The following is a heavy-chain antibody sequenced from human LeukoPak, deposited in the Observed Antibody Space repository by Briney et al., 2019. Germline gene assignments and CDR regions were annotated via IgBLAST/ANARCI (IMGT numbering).Heavy chain of an antibody. D-gene: IGHD6-13*01. J-gene: IGHJ4*02. V-gene: IGHV3-21*01. CDR3: ARDRASSWPFDY. CDR1: GFTFSTYT. Sequence: PGGSLRLSCAASGFTFSTYTMNWVRQAPGKGLEWVSSISGSTKYIYYADSLKGRFTISRDNAKNSLYLEMNSLRAEDTAVYYCARDRASSWPFDYWGQGTLLSVSS. CDR2: ISGSTKYI.